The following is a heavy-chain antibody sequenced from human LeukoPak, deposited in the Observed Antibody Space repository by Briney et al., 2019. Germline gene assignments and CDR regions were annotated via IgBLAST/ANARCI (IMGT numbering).Heavy chain of an antibody. CDR3: ARYTAQYYFDY. CDR1: GFTFSSYA. V-gene: IGHV3-30-3*01. CDR2: ISYDGSNK. D-gene: IGHD2-21*02. Sequence: PRRSLRLSCAASGFTFSSYAMHWVRQAPGKGLEWVAVISYDGSNKYYADSVKGRFTISRDNSKNTLYLQMNSLRAEDTAVYYCARYTAQYYFDYWGQGTLVTVSS. J-gene: IGHJ4*02.